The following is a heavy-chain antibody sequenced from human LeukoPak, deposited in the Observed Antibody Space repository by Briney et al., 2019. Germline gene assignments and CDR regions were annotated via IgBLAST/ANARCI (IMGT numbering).Heavy chain of an antibody. Sequence: PSETLSLTCTVSGGSISSTSYYWGWIRQPPGKGLEWIGSIYYRGSTYYNPSLKSRVTISVDTSKNQLSLKLTSVTAADTAVYYCARGRVPTSAYHFDLWGQGSPVTVSS. D-gene: IGHD2-2*01. CDR2: IYYRGST. CDR1: GGSISSTSYY. V-gene: IGHV4-39*07. J-gene: IGHJ4*02. CDR3: ARGRVPTSAYHFDL.